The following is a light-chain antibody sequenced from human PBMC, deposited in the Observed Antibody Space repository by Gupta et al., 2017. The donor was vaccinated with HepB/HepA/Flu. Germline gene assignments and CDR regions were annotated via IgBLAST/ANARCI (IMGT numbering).Light chain of an antibody. CDR1: SPSVAAPYY. CDR3: LLYMGSSIWV. CDR2: RTS. J-gene: IGLJ3*02. V-gene: IGLV8-61*01. Sequence: PVVTQEPQLPVPPEGTVPLTCGLSSPSVAAPYYPTWYQQTPGQAPRTLMYRTSVRSSGVPDRFSGSNFGNKAALTVTGAQADDESHYYCLLYMGSSIWVFGGGTKLTVL.